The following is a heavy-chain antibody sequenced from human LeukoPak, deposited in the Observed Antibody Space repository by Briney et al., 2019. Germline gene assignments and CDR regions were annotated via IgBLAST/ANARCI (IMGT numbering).Heavy chain of an antibody. CDR3: ARVPWAGDRG. CDR1: GFTFSSSD. J-gene: IGHJ4*02. V-gene: IGHV3-23*01. CDR2: IIGNGERT. D-gene: IGHD2-21*02. Sequence: QLGGSLRLPCAASGFTFSSSDMSWVRQAPGKGLEWVSAIIGNGERTYYTDSVKGRFTISRDNSKNTLYLQMNSLRAEDTAVYYCARVPWAGDRGWGQGTLVTVSS.